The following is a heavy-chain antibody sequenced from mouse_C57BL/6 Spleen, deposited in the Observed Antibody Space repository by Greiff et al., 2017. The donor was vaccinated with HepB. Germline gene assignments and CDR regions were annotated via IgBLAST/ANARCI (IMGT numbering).Heavy chain of an antibody. Sequence: QVQLQQPGAELVKPGASVKLSCKASGYTFTSYWMQWVKQRPGQGLEWIGEIDPSDSYTNYNQKFKGKATLTVDTSSSTAYMQLSSLTSEDSAVYYGTRMEIYDGKEGAMDYWGQGTSVTVSS. V-gene: IGHV1-50*01. CDR3: TRMEIYDGKEGAMDY. CDR1: GYTFTSYW. J-gene: IGHJ4*01. CDR2: IDPSDSYT. D-gene: IGHD2-1*01.